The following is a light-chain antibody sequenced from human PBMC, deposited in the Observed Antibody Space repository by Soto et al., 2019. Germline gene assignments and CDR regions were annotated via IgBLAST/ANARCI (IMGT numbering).Light chain of an antibody. CDR3: QHHNNLSEA. J-gene: IGKJ1*01. CDR2: AAS. CDR1: QSISSY. Sequence: DIQMDKNRSAVCASGEECSTMRCRESQSISSYLNWYQQKPGNAPKLLIYAASSLQSGVPSRFSGSGSGTEFTLTISSLQPDDFASYYWQHHNNLSEAIGQGTKVDIK. V-gene: IGKV1-39*01.